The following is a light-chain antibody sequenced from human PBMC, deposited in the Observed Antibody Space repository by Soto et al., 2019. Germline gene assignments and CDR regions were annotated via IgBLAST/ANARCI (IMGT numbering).Light chain of an antibody. J-gene: IGLJ1*01. V-gene: IGLV1-40*01. Sequence: QSVLTQPPSVSGAPGQRVTISCTGSSSNIGAGYDVQWYQQLPGTAPKLLIYGNNQRPSGVPDRLSGSKSGTSASLAITGLQAEDEADYYCQSYDSSLSGSYVFGTGTKVTVL. CDR3: QSYDSSLSGSYV. CDR1: SSNIGAGYD. CDR2: GNN.